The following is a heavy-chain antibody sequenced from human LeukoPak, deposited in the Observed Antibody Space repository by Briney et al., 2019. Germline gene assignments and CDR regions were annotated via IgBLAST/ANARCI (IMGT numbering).Heavy chain of an antibody. CDR1: GFTFSSYG. J-gene: IGHJ4*02. Sequence: GGSLRLSCAASGFTFSSYGMPWVRQAPGKGLGWVAVISYDGSNKYYADSVKGRFTISRDNSKNTLYLQMNSLRAEDTAVYYCAKDTGDFWSGYYLPYWGQGTLVTVSS. CDR3: AKDTGDFWSGYYLPY. D-gene: IGHD3-3*01. V-gene: IGHV3-30*18. CDR2: ISYDGSNK.